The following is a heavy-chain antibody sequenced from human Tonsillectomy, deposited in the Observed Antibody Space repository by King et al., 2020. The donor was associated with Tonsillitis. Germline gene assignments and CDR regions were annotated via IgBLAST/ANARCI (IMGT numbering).Heavy chain of an antibody. CDR2: INHSGST. V-gene: IGHV4-34*01. J-gene: IGHJ4*02. CDR3: ARGVGSSGWSQDFDY. D-gene: IGHD6-19*01. CDR1: GGSFSGYY. Sequence: VQLQQWGAGLLKPSETLSLTCAVYGGSFSGYYWSWIRQPPGKGLEWIGEINHSGSTNYNPSLKSRVTISVDTSKKQFSLKLSSVTAADTAVYYCARGVGSSGWSQDFDYWGQGTLVTVSS.